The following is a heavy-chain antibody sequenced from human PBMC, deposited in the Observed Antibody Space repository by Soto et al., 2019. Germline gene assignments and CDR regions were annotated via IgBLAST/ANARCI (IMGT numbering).Heavy chain of an antibody. V-gene: IGHV1-18*01. J-gene: IGHJ4*02. Sequence: QVLLVQSGVEVRKPGASVKVSCKTSGYTFTSHGVSWLRQAPGQGPEWMGRISTYGGNSNYARKFQDRLTMSSDTSTRTVYMELRSLRSDDTAVYYCARDPGTSRFDYWGQGTLVTVSS. CDR3: ARDPGTSRFDY. D-gene: IGHD2-2*01. CDR1: GYTFTSHG. CDR2: ISTYGGNS.